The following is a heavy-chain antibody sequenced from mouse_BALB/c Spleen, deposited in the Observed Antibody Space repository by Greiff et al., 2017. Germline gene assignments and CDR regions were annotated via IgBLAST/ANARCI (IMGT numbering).Heavy chain of an antibody. CDR3: ARGGQGAMDY. Sequence: EVKVVESGGGLVQPGGSRKLSCAASGFTFSSFGMHWVRQAPEKGLEWVAYISSGSSTIYYSDTVKGRFTISRDNPKNTLFLQMTSLRSEDTAMYYCARGGQGAMDYWGQGTSVTVSS. CDR2: ISSGSSTI. V-gene: IGHV5-17*02. J-gene: IGHJ4*01. CDR1: GFTFSSFG.